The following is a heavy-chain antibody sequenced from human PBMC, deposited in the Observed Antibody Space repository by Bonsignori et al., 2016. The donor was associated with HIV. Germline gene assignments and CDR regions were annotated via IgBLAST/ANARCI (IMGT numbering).Heavy chain of an antibody. CDR2: MNPNSGNT. Sequence: QVQLVQSGAEVKKPGASVKVSCKASGYMFTSYDINWVRRATGQGPEWMGWMNPNSGNTRYAQKFQGRVTMTSDTSISTAYMEVSILRSDDTAVYYCARGGTLVRGIGFYGMDVWGQGT. D-gene: IGHD3-10*01. CDR1: GYMFTSYD. CDR3: ARGGTLVRGIGFYGMDV. J-gene: IGHJ6*02. V-gene: IGHV1-8*01.